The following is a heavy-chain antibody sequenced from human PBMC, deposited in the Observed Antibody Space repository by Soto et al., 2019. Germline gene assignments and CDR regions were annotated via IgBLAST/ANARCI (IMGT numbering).Heavy chain of an antibody. Sequence: QVQLVESGGGVVQPGRSLRLSCAASGFTFSSYAMHWVRQAPGKGLEWVAVISYDGSNKYYADSVKGRFTISRDNSKNTLYPQMNSLRAEDTAVYYCFTGYYYDSSGYYHDYWGQGTLVTVSS. CDR2: ISYDGSNK. V-gene: IGHV3-30-3*01. D-gene: IGHD3-22*01. J-gene: IGHJ4*02. CDR3: FTGYYYDSSGYYHDY. CDR1: GFTFSSYA.